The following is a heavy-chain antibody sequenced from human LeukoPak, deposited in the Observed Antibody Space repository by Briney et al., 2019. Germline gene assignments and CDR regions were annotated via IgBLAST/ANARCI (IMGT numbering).Heavy chain of an antibody. CDR1: GFTFSSYG. V-gene: IGHV3-30*18. J-gene: IGHJ4*02. CDR3: AKSHYYDSSGYSDY. CDR2: ISYDGSNK. D-gene: IGHD3-22*01. Sequence: GGSLRLSCAASGFTFSSYGMHWVRQAPGKGLEWVAVISYDGSNKYYADSVKGRFTISRDNSKNTLYLQMNSLRAEDTAVYYCAKSHYYDSSGYSDYWGQGTLVTVSS.